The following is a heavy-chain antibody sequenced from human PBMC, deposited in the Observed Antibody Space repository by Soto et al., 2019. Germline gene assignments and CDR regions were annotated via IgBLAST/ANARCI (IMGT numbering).Heavy chain of an antibody. CDR3: ARPVEMATISRSYLFY. D-gene: IGHD5-12*01. CDR1: GGTFSNYA. V-gene: IGHV1-69*13. CDR2: IIPIFGTG. Sequence: SVKVSCKASGGTFSNYAINWVRQAPGQGLEWMGGIIPIFGTGNYAQKFQGRVTITADESTSTAYLDLSGLRPEDTAVYYCARPVEMATISRSYLFYWGQGTLVTVSS. J-gene: IGHJ4*02.